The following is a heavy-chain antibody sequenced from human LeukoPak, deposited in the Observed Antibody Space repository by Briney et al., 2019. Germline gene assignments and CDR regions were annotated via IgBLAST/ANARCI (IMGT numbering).Heavy chain of an antibody. CDR2: ISSSGSTI. CDR3: AELGITMIGGV. Sequence: GGSLRLSCAASGFTLSGFGMNWVRQAPGKGLEWVSYISSSGSTIYYADSVKGRFTISRDNAKNSLYLQMNSLRAEDTAVYYCAELGITMIGGVWGKGTTVTISS. D-gene: IGHD3-10*02. CDR1: GFTLSGFG. V-gene: IGHV3-48*03. J-gene: IGHJ6*04.